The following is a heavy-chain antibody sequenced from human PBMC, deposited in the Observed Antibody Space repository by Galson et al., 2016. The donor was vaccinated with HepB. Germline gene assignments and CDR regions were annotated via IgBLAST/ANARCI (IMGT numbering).Heavy chain of an antibody. Sequence: SETLSLTCTVSGASISSYYWSWIRQPPGKGLEWIGTVYYSVTTYYNPSLESRVTISVDTFNDQISLYVNSVTAADTAGYYCVRDRAYIVTDYWGQGILVTVSS. CDR3: VRDRAYIVTDY. J-gene: IGHJ4*02. V-gene: IGHV4-59*12. CDR1: GASISSYY. D-gene: IGHD2-21*01. CDR2: VYYSVTT.